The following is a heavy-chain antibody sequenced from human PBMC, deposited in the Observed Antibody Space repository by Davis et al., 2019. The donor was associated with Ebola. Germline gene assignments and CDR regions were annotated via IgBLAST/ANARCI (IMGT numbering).Heavy chain of an antibody. J-gene: IGHJ4*02. Sequence: MPGGSLRLSCAASGFTFNTYWMSWVRQPPGKGLEWIGEINHSGSTNYNPSLKSRVTISVDTSKNQFSLKLSSVTAADTAVYYCARGRRYSYGPPRYWGQGTLVTVSS. CDR3: ARGRRYSYGPPRY. CDR2: INHSGST. D-gene: IGHD5-18*01. CDR1: GFTFNTYW. V-gene: IGHV4-34*01.